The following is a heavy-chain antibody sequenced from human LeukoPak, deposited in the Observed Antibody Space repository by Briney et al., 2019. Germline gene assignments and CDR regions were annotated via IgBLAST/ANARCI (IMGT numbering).Heavy chain of an antibody. J-gene: IGHJ4*02. Sequence: GGSLRLSCAASGFTFSSYAMSWVRQAPGKGLEWVSAISGSGGSTYYADSVKGRFTISRDNSKNTLYLQMNSLRAEDTAVYYCAKDRELLRFGELLPFDYWGQGTLVTVSS. V-gene: IGHV3-23*01. CDR1: GFTFSSYA. D-gene: IGHD3-10*01. CDR3: AKDRELLRFGELLPFDY. CDR2: ISGSGGST.